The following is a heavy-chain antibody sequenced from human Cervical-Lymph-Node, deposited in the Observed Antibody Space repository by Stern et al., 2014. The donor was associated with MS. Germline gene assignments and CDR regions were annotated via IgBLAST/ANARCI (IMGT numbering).Heavy chain of an antibody. V-gene: IGHV4-59*01. J-gene: IGHJ4*02. D-gene: IGHD3-22*01. CDR3: ARTYYYDSSGYYFDY. CDR1: GNSISGYY. CDR2: IYYSGST. Sequence: QVQLVQSGPGLVKPSETLSLTCTVSGNSISGYYWSWIRPPPGKGLEWIGYIYYSGSTRYNPSIKSRVSISVDTSKNQFSLELSSVTAADTAVYYCARTYYYDSSGYYFDYWGQGTLVTVSS.